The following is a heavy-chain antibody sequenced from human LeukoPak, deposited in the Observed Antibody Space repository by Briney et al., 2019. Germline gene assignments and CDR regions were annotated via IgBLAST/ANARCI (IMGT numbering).Heavy chain of an antibody. Sequence: PSETLSLTCTVSGGSISSYYWSWIRQPAGKGLEWIGRIYTSGSTNYNPSLKSRVTISVDTSKNQFSLKLSSVTAADTAVYYCARESRYCSGGSCYRPNYYYYMDVWGKGTTVTVSS. J-gene: IGHJ6*03. V-gene: IGHV4-4*07. CDR1: GGSISSYY. D-gene: IGHD2-15*01. CDR2: IYTSGST. CDR3: ARESRYCSGGSCYRPNYYYYMDV.